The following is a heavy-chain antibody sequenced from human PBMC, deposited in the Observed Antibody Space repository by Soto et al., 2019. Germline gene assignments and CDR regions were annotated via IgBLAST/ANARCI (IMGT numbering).Heavy chain of an antibody. CDR1: GYTFTGYY. CDR2: INPNSGGT. V-gene: IGHV1-2*04. J-gene: IGHJ6*02. CDR3: ARSRSREGMDV. Sequence: EASVKVSCKASGYTFTGYYMHWVRQAPGQGLEWMGWINPNSGGTNYAQKFQGWVTMTRDTSISTAYMELSRLRSDDTAVYHCARSRSREGMDVWGQGTTVTVSS.